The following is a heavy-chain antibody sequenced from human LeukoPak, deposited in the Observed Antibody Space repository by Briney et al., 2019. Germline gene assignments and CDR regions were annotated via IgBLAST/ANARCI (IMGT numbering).Heavy chain of an antibody. CDR1: GYTFTTNG. D-gene: IGHD6-19*01. J-gene: IGHJ3*02. V-gene: IGHV1-18*01. CDR2: ISPYNGDK. CDR3: AILRGVIYSSRDAFDI. Sequence: ASVKVSCRASGYTFTTNGMSWVRQAPGKGLEWMAWISPYNGDKKYVQELQGRVTAPTDTSTTTPYMELTSLRSDDTAVYYCAILRGVIYSSRDAFDIWGQGTMVTVSS.